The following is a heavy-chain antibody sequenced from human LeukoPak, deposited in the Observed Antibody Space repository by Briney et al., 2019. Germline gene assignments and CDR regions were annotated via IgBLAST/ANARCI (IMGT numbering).Heavy chain of an antibody. CDR1: GYTFTSYD. D-gene: IGHD6-13*01. CDR2: MNPNSGNT. J-gene: IGHJ4*02. Sequence: ASVKVSCKASGYTFTSYDINWVRQATGQGLEWMGWMNPNSGNTGYAQKFQGRVTMTRNTSISTAYMELSRLRSDDTAVYYCARDRRGRIAAAGNFDYWGQGTLVTVSS. V-gene: IGHV1-8*01. CDR3: ARDRRGRIAAAGNFDY.